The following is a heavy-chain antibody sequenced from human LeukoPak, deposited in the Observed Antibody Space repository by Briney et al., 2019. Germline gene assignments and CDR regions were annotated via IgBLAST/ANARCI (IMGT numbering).Heavy chain of an antibody. D-gene: IGHD4-23*01. Sequence: PSETLSLTCAVYGGSFSGYYWSWIRQPPGKGLEWIGEINHSGSTSYNPSLKSRVTISVDTSKNQFSLKLSSVTAADTAVYYCARVGGKYYYYYGMDVWGQGTTVTVSS. J-gene: IGHJ6*02. CDR3: ARVGGKYYYYYGMDV. CDR1: GGSFSGYY. V-gene: IGHV4-34*01. CDR2: INHSGST.